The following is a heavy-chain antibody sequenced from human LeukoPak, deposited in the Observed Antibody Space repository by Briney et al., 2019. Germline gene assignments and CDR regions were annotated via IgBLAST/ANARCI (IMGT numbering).Heavy chain of an antibody. Sequence: PGGSLRLSCAASGFTFSSYWMHWVRQAPGKGLEWVAVISYDGSNKYYADSVKGRFTISRDNSKNTLYLQMNSLRAEDTAVYYCARLGGGDCYSCFDYWGQGTLVTVSS. CDR3: ARLGGGDCYSCFDY. CDR1: GFTFSSYW. D-gene: IGHD2-21*02. V-gene: IGHV3-30-3*01. J-gene: IGHJ4*02. CDR2: ISYDGSNK.